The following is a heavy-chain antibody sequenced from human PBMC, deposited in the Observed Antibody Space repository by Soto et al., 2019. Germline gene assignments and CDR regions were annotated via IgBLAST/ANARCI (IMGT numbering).Heavy chain of an antibody. D-gene: IGHD5-18*01. J-gene: IGHJ5*02. Sequence: ASVKVSCKASGYTFTNNDVSWVRQATGQGLEWMGWMNPGIGDTGYAQKFQGRVTMTRDISIATAYMELSSLTSEDTAIYYCARMESFGSLNWFDPWGQGTLVTVPQ. V-gene: IGHV1-8*02. CDR1: GYTFTNND. CDR3: ARMESFGSLNWFDP. CDR2: MNPGIGDT.